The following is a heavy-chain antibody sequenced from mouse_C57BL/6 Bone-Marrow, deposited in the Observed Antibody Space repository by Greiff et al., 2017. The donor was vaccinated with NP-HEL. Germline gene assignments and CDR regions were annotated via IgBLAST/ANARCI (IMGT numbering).Heavy chain of an antibody. Sequence: VQLQQPGAELVKPGASVQLSCKASGYTFTSYWMQWVKQRPGQGLAWIGEIDPSDSYTNSNQKFQGKATLTVDTSSSTAYMQLSSRTSEDSAVYYCARDGYYGNFDVWGTGTTVTVSS. D-gene: IGHD2-3*01. V-gene: IGHV1-50*01. CDR2: IDPSDSYT. J-gene: IGHJ1*03. CDR1: GYTFTSYW. CDR3: ARDGYYGNFDV.